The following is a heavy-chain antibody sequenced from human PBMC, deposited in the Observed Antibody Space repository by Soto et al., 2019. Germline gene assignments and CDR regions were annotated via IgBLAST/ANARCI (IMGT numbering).Heavy chain of an antibody. V-gene: IGHV1-8*02. CDR1: GYNVTDYY. Sequence: ASVKVSCKASGYNVTDYYINWVRQASGQGLEWMEWINPSNARTRYAQTFQGRVTMTRDISTTTAYMELSSLTTEDSAVYYCARSGFGAGVWFDPWDQGTQVTVSS. J-gene: IGHJ5*01. CDR2: INPSNART. CDR3: ARSGFGAGVWFDP. D-gene: IGHD3-10*01.